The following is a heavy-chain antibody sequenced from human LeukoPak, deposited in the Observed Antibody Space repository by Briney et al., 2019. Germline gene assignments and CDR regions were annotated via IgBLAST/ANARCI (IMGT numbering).Heavy chain of an antibody. CDR3: ARRGVWFGEFPYFDY. Sequence: PSETLSLTCTVSGGSINIRNYYWAWIRQPPGRQLEWIGSVYSSGSLYYNPSLKSRITISVDTSKNQFSLKLSSVTAADTAVYYCARRGVWFGEFPYFDYWGQGTLVTVSS. CDR1: GGSINIRNYY. CDR2: VYSSGSL. V-gene: IGHV4-39*01. J-gene: IGHJ4*02. D-gene: IGHD3-10*01.